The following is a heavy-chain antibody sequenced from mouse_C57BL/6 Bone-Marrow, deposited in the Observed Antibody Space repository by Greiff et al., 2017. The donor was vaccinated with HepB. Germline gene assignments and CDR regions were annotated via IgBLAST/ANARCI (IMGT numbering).Heavy chain of an antibody. J-gene: IGHJ4*01. CDR3: AKWTTAAAMDY. CDR2: ISSGSSTI. Sequence: EVQGVESGGGLVKPGGSLKLSCAASGFTFSDYGMHWVRQAPEKGLEWVAYISSGSSTIYYADTVKGRFTISRDNAKNTLFLQMTSLRSEDTAMYYCAKWTTAAAMDYWGQGTSVTVSS. D-gene: IGHD1-2*01. V-gene: IGHV5-17*01. CDR1: GFTFSDYG.